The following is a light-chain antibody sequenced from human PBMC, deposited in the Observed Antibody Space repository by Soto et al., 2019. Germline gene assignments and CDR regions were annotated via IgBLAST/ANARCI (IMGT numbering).Light chain of an antibody. CDR1: KLGDRY. Sequence: SYALTQPPSVSVSPGQTATITCSGDKLGDRYACWYQQKPGQSPVLVIYEDSKRPSGLPERFSGSNSGNTAILTISGTQAMDEADYYCQVWDSSTTFVFGSGTKVTVL. J-gene: IGLJ1*01. CDR2: EDS. CDR3: QVWDSSTTFV. V-gene: IGLV3-1*01.